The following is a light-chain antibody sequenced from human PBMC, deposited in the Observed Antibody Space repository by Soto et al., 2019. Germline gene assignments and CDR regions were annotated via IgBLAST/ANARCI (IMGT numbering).Light chain of an antibody. CDR1: QDIRNN. CDR2: GAS. Sequence: DIQMTQSPPSLSASVGDRVTITCRASQDIRNNLGWFQHRPGKAPKRLIYGASTLQSGVPSRFSGSGSGTEFALTISSLQPEDSATYYCLQHNGYPYTFGQGTKLEIK. J-gene: IGKJ2*01. V-gene: IGKV1-17*01. CDR3: LQHNGYPYT.